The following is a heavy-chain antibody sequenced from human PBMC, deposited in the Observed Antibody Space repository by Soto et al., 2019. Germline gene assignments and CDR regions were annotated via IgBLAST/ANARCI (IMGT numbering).Heavy chain of an antibody. V-gene: IGHV5-51*01. Sequence: GESLKISCKGSGYSFTSYWIGWVRQMPGKGLEWMGIIYPDDSDTRYSPSFQGQVTISADKSISTAYLQWSSLKASDTAMYYCARLSAEYYYYYGMDVWGQGTTVTVSS. J-gene: IGHJ6*02. CDR1: GYSFTSYW. CDR3: ARLSAEYYYYYGMDV. CDR2: IYPDDSDT. D-gene: IGHD6-25*01.